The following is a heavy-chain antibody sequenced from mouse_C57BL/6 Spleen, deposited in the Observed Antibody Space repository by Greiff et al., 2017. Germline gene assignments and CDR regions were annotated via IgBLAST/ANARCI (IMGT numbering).Heavy chain of an antibody. J-gene: IGHJ3*01. CDR2: IYPGDGDT. CDR3: ARQRLKGVCFAY. D-gene: IGHD1-3*01. V-gene: IGHV1-82*01. Sequence: QVQLQQSGPELVKPGASVKISCKASGYAFSSSWMNWVKQRPGKGLEWIGRIYPGDGDTNYNGKFKGKATLTADQSSSTAYMQLSSLTSKDSAVYFFARQRLKGVCFAYWGQGTLVTVSA. CDR1: GYAFSSSW.